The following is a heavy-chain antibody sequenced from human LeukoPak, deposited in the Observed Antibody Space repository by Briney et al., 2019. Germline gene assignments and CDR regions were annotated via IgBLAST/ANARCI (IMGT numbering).Heavy chain of an antibody. Sequence: ASVKVSCKASGYTFTGYYMHWVRQAPGRGLEWIGWINPNSGGTNYAQKFQGRVTMTRDTSISTAYMELSRLRSDDTAVYYCARDLGIAARTPDYWGQGTLVTVSS. J-gene: IGHJ4*02. CDR1: GYTFTGYY. CDR3: ARDLGIAARTPDY. V-gene: IGHV1-2*02. D-gene: IGHD6-6*01. CDR2: INPNSGGT.